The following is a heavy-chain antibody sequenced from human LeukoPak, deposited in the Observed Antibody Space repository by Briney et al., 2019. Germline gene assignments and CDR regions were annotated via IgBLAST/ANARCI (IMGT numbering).Heavy chain of an antibody. V-gene: IGHV4-39*01. D-gene: IGHD6-6*01. CDR3: ARARYSSSPYYFGY. CDR1: GGPISSSSHY. CDR2: IYYSGDT. Sequence: SETLSLTCTVSGGPISSSSHYWGWIRQPPGRGLEWIGSIYYSGDTYHNPSLKSRVTTSVDTSKSQFSLRLSSVTAADTAVYYCARARYSSSPYYFGYWGQGTLVTVSS. J-gene: IGHJ4*02.